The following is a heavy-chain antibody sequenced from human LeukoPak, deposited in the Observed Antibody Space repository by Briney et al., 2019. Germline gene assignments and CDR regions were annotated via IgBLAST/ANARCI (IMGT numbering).Heavy chain of an antibody. D-gene: IGHD3-10*01. Sequence: SSETLSLTCAVYGGSFSGYYCSWIRQPPGKGLEWIGEINHSGSTNYNPSLKSRVTISVDTSKNQFSLKLSSVTAAYTAVYYCARAPLYGSGTVIDYWGQGTLVTVAS. CDR2: INHSGST. V-gene: IGHV4-34*01. CDR1: GGSFSGYY. CDR3: ARAPLYGSGTVIDY. J-gene: IGHJ4*02.